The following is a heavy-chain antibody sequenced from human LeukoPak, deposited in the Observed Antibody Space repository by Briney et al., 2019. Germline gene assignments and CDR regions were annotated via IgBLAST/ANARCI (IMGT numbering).Heavy chain of an antibody. J-gene: IGHJ4*02. CDR1: GGSISSYY. V-gene: IGHV4-4*07. CDR3: AREWELLGNYYFDY. CDR2: IYTSGST. Sequence: SETLSLTCTVSGGSISSYYWSWIRQPAGKGLEWIGRIYTSGSTNYNPSLKSRVTMSVDTSKNQFSLKLSSVTAADTAVYYCAREWELLGNYYFDYWGQGTLVTVSS. D-gene: IGHD1-26*01.